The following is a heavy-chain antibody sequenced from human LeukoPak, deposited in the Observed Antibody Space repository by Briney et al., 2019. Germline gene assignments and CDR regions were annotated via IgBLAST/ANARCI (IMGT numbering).Heavy chain of an antibody. CDR1: GFTFSSDA. D-gene: IGHD3-10*01. V-gene: IGHV3-23*01. CDR3: ARDYGSRGSSSYPFDN. CDR2: IDESGGSI. Sequence: GGSLRLSCAATGFTFSSDAMSWVRQAPGKGLEWVSGIDESGGSIYYADSVKGRFTISRDNSKSTLDLQMNSLRAEDTAVYYCARDYGSRGSSSYPFDNWSQGTLVTVSP. J-gene: IGHJ4*02.